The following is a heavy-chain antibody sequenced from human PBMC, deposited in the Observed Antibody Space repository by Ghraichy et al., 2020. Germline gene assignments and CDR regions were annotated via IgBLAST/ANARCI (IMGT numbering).Heavy chain of an antibody. CDR2: INSDGSST. J-gene: IGHJ4*02. CDR1: GFTFSSYW. V-gene: IGHV3-74*01. D-gene: IGHD4-11*01. CDR3: ARASGEKTTPVDY. Sequence: LSLTCAASGFTFSSYWMHWVRQAPGKGLVWVSRINSDGSSTSYADSVKGRFTISRDNAKNTLYLQMNSLRAEDTAVYYCARASGEKTTPVDYWGQGTLVTVSS.